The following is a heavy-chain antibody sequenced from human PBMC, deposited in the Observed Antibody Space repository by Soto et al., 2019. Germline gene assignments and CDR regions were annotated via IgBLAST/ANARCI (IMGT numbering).Heavy chain of an antibody. CDR3: ARDYYDSSGYRKVDY. J-gene: IGHJ4*02. Sequence: ASVKVSCKASGYTFTSYGISWVRQAPGQGLEWMGWISAYNGNTNYAQKLQGRVTMTTDTSTSTAYMELRGLRSDDTAVYYCARDYYDSSGYRKVDYWGQGTLVTVSS. CDR2: ISAYNGNT. D-gene: IGHD3-22*01. CDR1: GYTFTSYG. V-gene: IGHV1-18*01.